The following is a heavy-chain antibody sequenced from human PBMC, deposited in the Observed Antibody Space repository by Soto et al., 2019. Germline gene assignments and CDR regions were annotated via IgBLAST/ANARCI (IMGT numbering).Heavy chain of an antibody. V-gene: IGHV3-30-3*01. J-gene: IGHJ6*02. CDR2: MSMDGNNK. CDR3: ARDRVPSVYFYYGMDV. Sequence: QVRLEESGGGVVQPGRSLRLSCAASGFAFHNYSMHWVRQAPGKGLEWVAIMSMDGNNKYYADSVKGRFTISRDNSKSMLFLQMSSLRPEDTAVYFCARDRVPSVYFYYGMDVWGQGTTVTVSS. CDR1: GFAFHNYS.